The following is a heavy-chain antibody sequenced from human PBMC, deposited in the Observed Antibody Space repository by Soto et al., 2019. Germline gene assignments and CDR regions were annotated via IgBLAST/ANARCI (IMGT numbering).Heavy chain of an antibody. J-gene: IGHJ6*02. D-gene: IGHD2-2*01. CDR3: ARGEGYCSSTSCRFDSHFYYYGIDV. CDR2: IYTSGST. V-gene: IGHV4-4*07. Sequence: QVQLQESGPGLVKPSETLSLTCTVSGASISSYYWSWIRQPAGKGLEWIGRIYTSGSTNYNPSLKSRVTLSIYTSKNEFSLKLSSVTAADTAVYYCARGEGYCSSTSCRFDSHFYYYGIDVWGQGTTVTVSS. CDR1: GASISSYY.